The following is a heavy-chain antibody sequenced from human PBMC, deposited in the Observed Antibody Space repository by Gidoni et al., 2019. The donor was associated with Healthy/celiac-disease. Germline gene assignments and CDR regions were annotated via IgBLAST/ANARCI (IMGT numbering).Heavy chain of an antibody. D-gene: IGHD3-10*02. CDR1: GFTFSDYY. J-gene: IGHJ4*02. Sequence: QVQLVESGGGLVKPGGSLRLSCAASGFTFSDYYMSLIRQAPWKGLEGVSYISSSGSTISYADSVTGRFTISRDNAKNSLYLQMNSLTAEDTAVYYCASPVRGVIDYWGQGTLVTVSS. V-gene: IGHV3-11*01. CDR3: ASPVRGVIDY. CDR2: ISSSGSTI.